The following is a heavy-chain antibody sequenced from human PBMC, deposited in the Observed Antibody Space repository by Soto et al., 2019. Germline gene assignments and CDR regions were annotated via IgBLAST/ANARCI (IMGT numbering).Heavy chain of an antibody. D-gene: IGHD6-19*01. V-gene: IGHV1-69*06. CDR3: AAVAVAGPYYYYGMDV. J-gene: IGHJ6*02. Sequence: SVKVSCKASGGTFSSYAISWVRQAPGQGLEWMGGIIPIFGTANYAQKFQSRVTITADKSTSTAYMELSSLRSEDTAVYYCAAVAVAGPYYYYGMDVWGQGTTVTVSS. CDR1: GGTFSSYA. CDR2: IIPIFGTA.